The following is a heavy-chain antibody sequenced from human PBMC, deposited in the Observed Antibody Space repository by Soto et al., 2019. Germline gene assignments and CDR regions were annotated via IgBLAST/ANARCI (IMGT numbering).Heavy chain of an antibody. CDR3: ARSLLDTFRFLEWPFDY. CDR2: IIPIFGTA. Sequence: QVQLVQSGAGVKKPGSSVKVSCKASGGTFSSYAISWVRQAPGQGLEWMGGIIPIFGTANYAQKFQGRVTITADKSTSTDYMEVSRLRSEDTAGYYCARSLLDTFRFLEWPFDYWGQGTLVTVSS. CDR1: GGTFSSYA. D-gene: IGHD3-3*01. J-gene: IGHJ4*02. V-gene: IGHV1-69*06.